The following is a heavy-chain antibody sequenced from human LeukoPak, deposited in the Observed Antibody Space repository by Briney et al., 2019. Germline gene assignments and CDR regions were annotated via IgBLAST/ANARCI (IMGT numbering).Heavy chain of an antibody. V-gene: IGHV3-48*01. Sequence: GGSLRLSCTAPGFPFIEYSMNWVRQVPGKGLEWIAYIGIDSGNTKYADSVRGRFTISADKTKNSLYLQMNSLRVDDTAVYYCARDHNYAFDNWGQGTLVSVAS. CDR3: ARDHNYAFDN. J-gene: IGHJ4*02. D-gene: IGHD1-1*01. CDR2: IGIDSGNT. CDR1: GFPFIEYS.